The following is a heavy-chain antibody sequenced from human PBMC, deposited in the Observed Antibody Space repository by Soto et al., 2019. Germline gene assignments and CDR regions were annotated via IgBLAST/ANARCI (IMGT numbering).Heavy chain of an antibody. V-gene: IGHV3-21*01. CDR1: GFTFSSYS. CDR3: ARVGSYYDFWSGYYPGRSEEYYYYYMDV. Sequence: PGGSLRLSCAASGFTFSSYSMNWVRQAPGKGLEWVSSISSSSSYIYYADSVKGRFTISRDNAKNSLYLQMNSLRAEDTAVYYCARVGSYYDFWSGYYPGRSEEYYYYYMDVWGKGTTVTVSS. CDR2: ISSSSSYI. D-gene: IGHD3-3*01. J-gene: IGHJ6*03.